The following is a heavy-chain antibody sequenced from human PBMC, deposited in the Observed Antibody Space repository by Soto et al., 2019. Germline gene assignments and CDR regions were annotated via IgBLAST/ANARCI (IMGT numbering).Heavy chain of an antibody. V-gene: IGHV3-74*01. J-gene: IGHJ4*02. Sequence: GGSLRLSCAASGFTFSSYWMHWVRQAPGKGLVWVSRINSDGSSTSYADSVKGRFTISRDNAETTVYLQMNSLRAEDTSVYYCAGNKLPVAGSPFDYWGQGTLVTVSS. CDR1: GFTFSSYW. CDR2: INSDGSST. D-gene: IGHD6-19*01. CDR3: AGNKLPVAGSPFDY.